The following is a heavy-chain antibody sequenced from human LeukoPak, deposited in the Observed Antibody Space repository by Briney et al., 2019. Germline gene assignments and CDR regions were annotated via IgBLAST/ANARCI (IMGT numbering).Heavy chain of an antibody. V-gene: IGHV3-21*01. J-gene: IGHJ4*02. Sequence: PGGSLRLSCAASGFASSRHSMHWIRQAAGEGLEWVLSISSSGSYKYYADSLKGRSTISRDNADNSVFLQLNSLTVEDTAVYYCARGMIRGALWCVDFWGLGSLVTVSS. CDR2: ISSSGSYK. D-gene: IGHD4/OR15-4a*01. CDR1: GFASSRHS. CDR3: ARGMIRGALWCVDF.